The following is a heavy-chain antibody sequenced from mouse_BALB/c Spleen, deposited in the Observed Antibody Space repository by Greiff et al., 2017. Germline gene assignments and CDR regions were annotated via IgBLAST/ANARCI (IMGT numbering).Heavy chain of an antibody. CDR1: GFTFSSYA. D-gene: IGHD2-14*01. CDR3: ATQDRYDEEAWFAY. Sequence: DVMLVESGGGLVTPGGSLKLSCAASGFTFSSYAMSWVRQTPEKRLEWVATISSGGSSTYYPDSVKGRFAISRDNATNTLYLQMGSLRSEDTAMYYCATQDRYDEEAWFAYWGQGTLVTVSA. CDR2: ISSGGSST. J-gene: IGHJ3*01. V-gene: IGHV5-9-3*01.